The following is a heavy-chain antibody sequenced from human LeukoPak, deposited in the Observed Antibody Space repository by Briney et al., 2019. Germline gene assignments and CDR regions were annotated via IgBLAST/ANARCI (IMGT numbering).Heavy chain of an antibody. V-gene: IGHV3-13*01. Sequence: GGSLRLSCAASGFTFSSYDMHWVRQATGKGLEWVSAIGTAGDTYYPGSVKGRFTISRENAKNSLYLQMNSLRAGDTAVYYCARGDGYYGMDVWGQGTTVTVSS. J-gene: IGHJ6*02. D-gene: IGHD2-21*02. CDR2: IGTAGDT. CDR3: ARGDGYYGMDV. CDR1: GFTFSSYD.